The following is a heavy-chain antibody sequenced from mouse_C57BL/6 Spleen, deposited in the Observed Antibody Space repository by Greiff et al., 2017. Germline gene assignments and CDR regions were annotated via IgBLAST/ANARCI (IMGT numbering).Heavy chain of an antibody. CDR3: AKTGTEAWFAY. Sequence: VQLQQSGPELVKPGASVKISCKASGYTFTDYYMNWVKQSHGKSLEWIGDINPNNGGTSYNQKFKGKATLTVDKSSSTAYMELRSLTSEDSAVYYCAKTGTEAWFAYWGQGTLVTVSA. V-gene: IGHV1-26*01. CDR1: GYTFTDYY. D-gene: IGHD4-1*01. J-gene: IGHJ3*01. CDR2: INPNNGGT.